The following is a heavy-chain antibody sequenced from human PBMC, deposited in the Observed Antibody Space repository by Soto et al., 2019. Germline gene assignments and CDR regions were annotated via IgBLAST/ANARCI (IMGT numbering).Heavy chain of an antibody. CDR1: GYTFAGYY. D-gene: IGHD5-12*01. Sequence: ASVKVSCKASGYTFAGYYMHWVRQAPGQGLEWMGWINPNSGGTNYAQKFQGRVTMTRDTSISTAYMELSRLRSDDTAVYYCARTIVATISFDYWGQGTLVTVSS. J-gene: IGHJ4*02. CDR3: ARTIVATISFDY. CDR2: INPNSGGT. V-gene: IGHV1-2*02.